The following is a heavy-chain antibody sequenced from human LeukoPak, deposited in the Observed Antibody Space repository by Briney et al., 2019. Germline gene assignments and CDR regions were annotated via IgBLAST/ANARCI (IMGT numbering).Heavy chain of an antibody. CDR3: ASGKSYSSSSELSSFDY. Sequence: GGSLRLSCVGSGFIFNEYSLNWVRQAPGRGPEWVSYISSRSSTIYYADSVKGRFTISRDNAKNSLYLQMNSLRAEDTAVYYCASGKSYSSSSELSSFDYWGQGTLVTVSS. D-gene: IGHD6-13*01. CDR1: GFIFNEYS. V-gene: IGHV3-48*04. CDR2: ISSRSSTI. J-gene: IGHJ4*02.